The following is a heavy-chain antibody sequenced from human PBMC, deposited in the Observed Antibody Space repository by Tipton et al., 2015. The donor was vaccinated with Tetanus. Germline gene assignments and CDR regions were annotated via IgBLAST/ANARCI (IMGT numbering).Heavy chain of an antibody. CDR1: GGSLSSSIYY. D-gene: IGHD3-16*01. CDR2: VYSGGST. CDR3: ARRSGNYGEYFDY. V-gene: IGHV4-39*01. J-gene: IGHJ4*02. Sequence: TLSLTCKVSGGSLSSSIYYWAWIRQPPGKGLEWIGTVYSGGSTSYNPSLKSRVTISIDTTNNQFSLKVRSVTAADTAVYYCARRSGNYGEYFDYWGQGTLVTVSS.